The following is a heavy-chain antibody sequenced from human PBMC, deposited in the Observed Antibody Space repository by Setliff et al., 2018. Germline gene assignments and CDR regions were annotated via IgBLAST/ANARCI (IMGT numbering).Heavy chain of an antibody. CDR2: VYYSGTT. Sequence: SETLSLTCTVSGGSISTYYWSWIRQTPVKGLEWIGYVYYSGTTNYNPLFKSRVTISVDKPKNQFSLKLSSVTAADTGVYYCARDSALHSYHYDSSGYLDYWGQGALVTVSS. V-gene: IGHV4-59*01. D-gene: IGHD3-22*01. J-gene: IGHJ4*02. CDR1: GGSISTYY. CDR3: ARDSALHSYHYDSSGYLDY.